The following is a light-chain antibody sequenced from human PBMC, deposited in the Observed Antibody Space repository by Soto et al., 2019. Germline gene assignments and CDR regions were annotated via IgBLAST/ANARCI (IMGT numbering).Light chain of an antibody. CDR1: QNINNY. J-gene: IGKJ5*01. CDR3: QQYENLPT. CDR2: DAS. V-gene: IGKV1-33*01. Sequence: DLQMTQSPSSLSASVGDRVTITCQASQNINNYLNWYQQKPGRAPKLLIYDASNLEAGVPSRFRGSGSGTDFTFTISRLQPEDIATDDCQQYENLPTFGQGTRLEIK.